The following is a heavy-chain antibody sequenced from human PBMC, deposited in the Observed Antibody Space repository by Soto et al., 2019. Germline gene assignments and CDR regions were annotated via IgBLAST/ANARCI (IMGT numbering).Heavy chain of an antibody. V-gene: IGHV4-38-2*02. Sequence: PSETLSLTCAVSGYSISSGYYWGWIRQPPGKGLEWIGSIYHSGSTYYNPSLKSRVTISVDTSKNQFSLKLSSVTAADTAVYYCAREDQVEMATITRFNYWGQGTLVTVSS. CDR2: IYHSGST. J-gene: IGHJ4*02. CDR1: GYSISSGYY. CDR3: AREDQVEMATITRFNY. D-gene: IGHD4-4*01.